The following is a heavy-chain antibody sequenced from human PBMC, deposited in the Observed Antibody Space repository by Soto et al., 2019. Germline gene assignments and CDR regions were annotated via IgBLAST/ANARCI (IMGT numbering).Heavy chain of an antibody. CDR3: VRGPDYEGYFDY. CDR2: IILPFGTP. CDR1: GYTFSNFA. D-gene: IGHD3-22*01. J-gene: IGHJ4*02. Sequence: ASVKVSCKASGYTFSNFAIGWVRQAPGQGLEWMGGIILPFGTPNYAQKFQGRVTISADESMTTAYMELRGLRSEDTAVYYCVRGPDYEGYFDYWGQGTLVTVSS. V-gene: IGHV1-69*13.